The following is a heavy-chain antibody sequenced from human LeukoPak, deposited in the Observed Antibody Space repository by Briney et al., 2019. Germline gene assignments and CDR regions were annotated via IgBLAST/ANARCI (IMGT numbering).Heavy chain of an antibody. CDR2: INAGNGNT. V-gene: IGHV1-3*01. CDR1: GYTFTSYA. Sequence: ASVEVSCKASGYTFTSYAMHWVRQAPGQRLEWMGWINAGNGNTKYSQKFQGRVTITRDTSASTAYMELSSLRSEDTAVYYCASTYCSSTSCYKDGWFDPWGQGTLVTVSS. J-gene: IGHJ5*02. D-gene: IGHD2-2*02. CDR3: ASTYCSSTSCYKDGWFDP.